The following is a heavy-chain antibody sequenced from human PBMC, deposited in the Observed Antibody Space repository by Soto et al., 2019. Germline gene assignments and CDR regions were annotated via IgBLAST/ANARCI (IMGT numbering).Heavy chain of an antibody. J-gene: IGHJ6*02. V-gene: IGHV4-34*01. CDR3: ARGDCSSTSCYGYYYYGMDV. CDR2: INHSGST. D-gene: IGHD2-2*01. CDR1: GGSFSGYY. Sequence: SQTLSLTCAVYGGSFSGYYWSWIRQTPGKGLEWIGEINHSGSTNYNPSLKSRVTISVDTSKNQFSLKLSSVTAADTAVYYCARGDCSSTSCYGYYYYGMDVWGQGTTVTVSS.